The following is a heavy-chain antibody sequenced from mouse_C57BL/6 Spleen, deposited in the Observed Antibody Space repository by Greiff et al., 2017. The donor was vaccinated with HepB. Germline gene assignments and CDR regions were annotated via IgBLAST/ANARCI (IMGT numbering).Heavy chain of an antibody. CDR1: GFNIKNTY. CDR2: IDPANGNT. D-gene: IGHD1-1*01. Sequence: EVQLQQSVAELVRPGASVKLSCTASGFNIKNTYMHWVKQRPEQGLEWIGRIDPANGNTKYDPKFQGKATITADTSSNTAYLQLSSLTSEDTAIYYWARRLKYDGSSDWYFDVWGTGTTVTVSS. V-gene: IGHV14-3*01. J-gene: IGHJ1*03. CDR3: ARRLKYDGSSDWYFDV.